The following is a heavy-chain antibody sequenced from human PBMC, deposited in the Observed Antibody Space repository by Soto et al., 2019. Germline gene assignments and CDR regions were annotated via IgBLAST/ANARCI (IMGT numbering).Heavy chain of an antibody. Sequence: SETLSLTCTVSGGSISSYYWSWIRQPPGKGLEWIGYIYYSGSTNYNPSLKSRVTIPVDTSKNQFSLKLSSVTAADTAVYYCARGITIFGVVMGYYFDYWGQGTLVTVSS. V-gene: IGHV4-59*08. J-gene: IGHJ4*02. D-gene: IGHD3-3*01. CDR3: ARGITIFGVVMGYYFDY. CDR2: IYYSGST. CDR1: GGSISSYY.